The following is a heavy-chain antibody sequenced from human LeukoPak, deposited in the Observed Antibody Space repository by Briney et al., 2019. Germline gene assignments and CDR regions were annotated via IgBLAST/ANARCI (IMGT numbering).Heavy chain of an antibody. CDR3: ARGPNTAMDFDY. CDR2: MNPNSGNT. V-gene: IGHV1-8*03. D-gene: IGHD5-18*01. J-gene: IGHJ4*02. Sequence: ASVKVSCKASGYTFTSYGISWVRQATGQGLEWMGWMNPNSGNTGYAQKFQGRVTITRNTSISTAYMQLSSLRSEDTAVYYCARGPNTAMDFDYWGQGTLVTVSS. CDR1: GYTFTSYG.